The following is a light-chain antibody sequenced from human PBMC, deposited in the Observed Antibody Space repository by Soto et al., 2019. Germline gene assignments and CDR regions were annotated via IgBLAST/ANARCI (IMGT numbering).Light chain of an antibody. J-gene: IGKJ4*01. V-gene: IGKV1-27*01. Sequence: DIQMTQSPSSLSASVGDRITITCRASQGVRNDLGWYQQRPGRAPKRLIYAASTLQSGVPSRFSGSGSGTDFTLAISSLQPEDVATYYCQKYNSAVDTFGGGTKVDIK. CDR1: QGVRND. CDR2: AAS. CDR3: QKYNSAVDT.